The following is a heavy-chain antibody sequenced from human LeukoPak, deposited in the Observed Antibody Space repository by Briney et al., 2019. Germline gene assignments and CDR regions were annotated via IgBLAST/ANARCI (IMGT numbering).Heavy chain of an antibody. CDR1: GGSISSYY. CDR3: ASGYVFSSNYFDY. D-gene: IGHD3-16*01. Sequence: SETLSLTCTVSGGSISSYYWSWIRQPPGKGLEWIGYIYYSGSTNYNPSLESRVTISVDTSKNQFSLKLSSVTAADTAVYYCASGYVFSSNYFDYWGQGTLVTVSS. J-gene: IGHJ4*02. V-gene: IGHV4-59*01. CDR2: IYYSGST.